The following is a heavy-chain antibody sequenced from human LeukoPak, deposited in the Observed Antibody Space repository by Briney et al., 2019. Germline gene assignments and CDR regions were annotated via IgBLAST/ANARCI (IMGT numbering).Heavy chain of an antibody. J-gene: IGHJ6*02. CDR1: GFIFSTFG. CDR3: ARVVEQHVAYYYGLDV. D-gene: IGHD3-10*01. Sequence: GGSLRLSCAASGFIFSTFGMHWFRQAPGKGLEWVALISHDGGEEFYGDSAKGRFTVSRDNSKSVMHLQMDSLRVEDTAVYYCARVVEQHVAYYYGLDVWGQGTTVTVS. CDR2: ISHDGGEE. V-gene: IGHV3-30-3*01.